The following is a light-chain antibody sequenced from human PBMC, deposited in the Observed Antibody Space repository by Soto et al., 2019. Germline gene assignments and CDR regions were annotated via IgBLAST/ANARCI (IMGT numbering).Light chain of an antibody. V-gene: IGLV2-23*02. CDR2: EVS. Sequence: QSVLTQPASVSGSPGQSITISCTGTSSDVGSYNLVSWYQQHTGKAPKLMIDEVSKRPSGVSNRFSGSKSGNTASLTISGLQAEDEADYYCCSYAGSSTHVVFGGGTKVTVL. CDR3: CSYAGSSTHVV. J-gene: IGLJ2*01. CDR1: SSDVGSYNL.